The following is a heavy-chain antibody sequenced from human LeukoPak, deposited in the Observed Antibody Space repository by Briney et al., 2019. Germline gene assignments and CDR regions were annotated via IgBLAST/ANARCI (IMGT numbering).Heavy chain of an antibody. D-gene: IGHD2-2*01. V-gene: IGHV1-46*01. CDR1: GGTFSSYA. CDR2: INPSGGST. Sequence: GASVKVSCKASGGTFSSYAISWVRQAPGQGLEWMGIINPSGGSTSYAQKFQGRVTMTRDTSTSTVYMELSSLRSEDTAVYYCAKGHCSSTSCRSSGYYGMDVWGQGTTVTVSS. CDR3: AKGHCSSTSCRSSGYYGMDV. J-gene: IGHJ6*02.